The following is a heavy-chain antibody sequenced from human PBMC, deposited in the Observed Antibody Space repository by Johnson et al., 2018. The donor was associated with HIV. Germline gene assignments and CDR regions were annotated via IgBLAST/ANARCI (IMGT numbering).Heavy chain of an antibody. D-gene: IGHD1-20*01. CDR1: GFTFKDHY. Sequence: QVLLVESGGGLVKPGGSMRLSCVASGFTFKDHYMSWIRQAPGKGLEWVSYISSSDSSIYYGDPVKGRFTISRDNAKNSLYLQMSSLKAEDTAVYYCARAPYNWNAGLFGAFDMWGQGTMVTVSS. CDR2: ISSSDSSI. V-gene: IGHV3-11*04. J-gene: IGHJ3*02. CDR3: ARAPYNWNAGLFGAFDM.